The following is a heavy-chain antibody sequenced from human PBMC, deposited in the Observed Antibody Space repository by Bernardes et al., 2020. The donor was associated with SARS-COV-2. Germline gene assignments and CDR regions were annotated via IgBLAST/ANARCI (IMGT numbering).Heavy chain of an antibody. CDR1: GFTFSSYW. CDR3: ARGSGNYYFDS. V-gene: IGHV3-74*01. J-gene: IGHJ4*02. CDR2: INGDGTST. Sequence: GGSLRLSCAASGFTFSSYWMHWVRQIPGEGLVWISRINGDGTSTNYADSVKGRSTISRDNAKNTLYLQMKSLGAEDTAVYFCARGSGNYYFDSWGQGTLVTVSS. D-gene: IGHD3-10*01.